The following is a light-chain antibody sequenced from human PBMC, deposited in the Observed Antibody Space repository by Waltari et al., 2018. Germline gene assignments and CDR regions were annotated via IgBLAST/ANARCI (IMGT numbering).Light chain of an antibody. Sequence: EIVLTQSPATLSVSPGERAPLSCRASPSVSSILAWYRLKSGQAPRFLIYGASTRATGIPARFSGSGSGTEFTLTISSLQSEDFAVYYCQQFNNWPGTFGQGTKVEIK. CDR3: QQFNNWPGT. CDR2: GAS. CDR1: PSVSSI. J-gene: IGKJ1*01. V-gene: IGKV3-15*01.